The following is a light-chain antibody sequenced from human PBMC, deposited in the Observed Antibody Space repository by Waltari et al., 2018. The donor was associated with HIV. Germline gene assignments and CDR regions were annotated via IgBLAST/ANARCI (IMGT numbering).Light chain of an antibody. CDR3: SSYAGSYWV. Sequence: QSALTQPPSAAGSPGQSVTIPCTGTSSDVGSYNYVSWYLHHPGKAPKLMIFEVSKRPSGVPDRFSGSKSGNTASLTVSGLLAEDEADYYCSSYAGSYWVFGGGTKLTVL. CDR2: EVS. V-gene: IGLV2-8*01. CDR1: SSDVGSYNY. J-gene: IGLJ3*02.